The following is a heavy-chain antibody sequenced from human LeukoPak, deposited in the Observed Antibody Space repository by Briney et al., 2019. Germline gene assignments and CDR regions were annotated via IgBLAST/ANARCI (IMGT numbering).Heavy chain of an antibody. CDR1: GGPSTTRDC. CDR2: ICLDGRS. Sequence: SETLSLTCGVSGGPSTTRDCWSWVRPPPGKGLGWIGEICLDGRSHHTPSLKGRISIAIDRTKDQFWLNWMCVAAADTAICCCASQGGLRNDFWGQGTLVTVSS. V-gene: IGHV4-4*01. D-gene: IGHD1-26*01. CDR3: ASQGGLRNDF. J-gene: IGHJ4*02.